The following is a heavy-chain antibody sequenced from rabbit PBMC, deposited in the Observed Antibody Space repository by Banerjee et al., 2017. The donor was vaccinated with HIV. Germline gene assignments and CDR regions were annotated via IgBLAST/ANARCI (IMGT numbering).Heavy chain of an antibody. V-gene: IGHV1S40*01. Sequence: PGKGLEWIGCIATGDGSTYYASWAKGRFTISKSSSTTVTLQMTSLTAADTATYFCARFAVPYADYGYVLSLWGQGTLVTVS. CDR2: IATGDGST. D-gene: IGHD6-1*01. J-gene: IGHJ4*01. CDR3: ARFAVPYADYGYVLSL.